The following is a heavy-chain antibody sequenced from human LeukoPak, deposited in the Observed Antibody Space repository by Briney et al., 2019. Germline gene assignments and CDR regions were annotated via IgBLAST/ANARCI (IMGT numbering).Heavy chain of an antibody. D-gene: IGHD2-8*01. CDR3: ARGLVDYERPKVYIDY. CDR1: GASITSNTYF. CDR2: MFYSQSA. J-gene: IGHJ4*02. V-gene: IGHV4-39*07. Sequence: SETLSLTCSVSGASITSNTYFWGWIRQPPGKGLEWVGTMFYSQSAYYNTSLRSRVTISVDISKSQFSLKLRSVTAADTAVYFCARGLVDYERPKVYIDYWGQGTLVTVSS.